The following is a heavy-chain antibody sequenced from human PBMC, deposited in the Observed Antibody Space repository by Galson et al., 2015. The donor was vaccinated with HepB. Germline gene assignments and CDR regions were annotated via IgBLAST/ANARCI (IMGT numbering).Heavy chain of an antibody. V-gene: IGHV1-18*01. Sequence: SVKVSCKASGYTFTSYGISWVRQAPGQGLEWMGWISAYNGNTNYAQKLQGRVTMTTDTSTSTAYMELRSLRSDDTAVYYCARDGASDYYDSSGYPPYYYYYMDVWAKGTTVTVSS. CDR3: ARDGASDYYDSSGYPPYYYYYMDV. J-gene: IGHJ6*03. CDR2: ISAYNGNT. D-gene: IGHD3-22*01. CDR1: GYTFTSYG.